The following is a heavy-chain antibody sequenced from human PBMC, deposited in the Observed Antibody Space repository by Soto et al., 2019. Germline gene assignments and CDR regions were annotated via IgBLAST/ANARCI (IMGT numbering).Heavy chain of an antibody. Sequence: PGGSLRLSCAASGFTFSSYAMSWVRQAPGKGLEWVSAISGSGGSTYYADSVKGRFTISRDNSKNTLYLQMNSLRAEDTAVYYCASMTTVTTVIDYWGQGTLVTVSS. J-gene: IGHJ4*02. D-gene: IGHD4-17*01. CDR3: ASMTTVTTVIDY. CDR2: ISGSGGST. V-gene: IGHV3-23*01. CDR1: GFTFSSYA.